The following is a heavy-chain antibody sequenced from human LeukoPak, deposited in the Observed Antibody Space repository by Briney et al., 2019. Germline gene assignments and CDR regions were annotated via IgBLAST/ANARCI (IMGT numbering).Heavy chain of an antibody. V-gene: IGHV4-59*01. J-gene: IGHJ4*02. CDR1: GGSINSYY. D-gene: IGHD3-22*01. Sequence: SETLSLTCTVSGGSINSYYWSWIRQPPGKGLEWIGYIYYSGNTNYNPSLKSRATISVDTSKNQSSLKLSSVTAADTAVYYCARGRIYYDSTGYAYWGQGTLVTVSS. CDR2: IYYSGNT. CDR3: ARGRIYYDSTGYAY.